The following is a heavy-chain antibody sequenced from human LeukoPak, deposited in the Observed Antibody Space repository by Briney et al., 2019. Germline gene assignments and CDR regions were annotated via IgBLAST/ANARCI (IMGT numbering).Heavy chain of an antibody. D-gene: IGHD1-26*01. V-gene: IGHV3-23*01. CDR3: ARDGRFAAYEPDY. CDR2: FSGSGGST. CDR1: GFTFSTYA. J-gene: IGHJ4*02. Sequence: GGSLRLSCAASGFTFSTYAMSWVRQAPGKGLEWVSGFSGSGGSTDYADSVKGRFTISRDNSKNTVNLQMNSLRVEDTAVYYCARDGRFAAYEPDYWGQGTLVTVSS.